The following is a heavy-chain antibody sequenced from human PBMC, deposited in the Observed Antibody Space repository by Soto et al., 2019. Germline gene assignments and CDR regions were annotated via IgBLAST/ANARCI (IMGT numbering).Heavy chain of an antibody. CDR1: GYIFSDDG. D-gene: IGHD4-17*01. V-gene: IGHV1-18*04. Sequence: QVQVMQSGAEVKKPGDSVKVSCKTSGYIFSDDGINWVRQAPGQGLEWMGWISGYSGNANLAQKFQCRVIMTTDKSTRTAYMELRRLRSDDTAVYYFAKRTSGTTWVESDYWGQGTLVTVSS. CDR3: AKRTSGTTWVESDY. J-gene: IGHJ4*02. CDR2: ISGYSGNA.